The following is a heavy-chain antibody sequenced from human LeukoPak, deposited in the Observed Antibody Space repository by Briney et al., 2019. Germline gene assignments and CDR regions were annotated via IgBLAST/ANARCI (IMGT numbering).Heavy chain of an antibody. D-gene: IGHD3-10*01. CDR3: AHLSFGPGYGSGSHFVHAFDI. CDR2: IYWDDDK. V-gene: IGHV2-5*02. J-gene: IGHJ3*02. CDR1: GFSLSTSGVG. Sequence: SGPTLVKPTQTLTLTCTFSGFSLSTSGVGVGWIRQPPGKALEWLALIYWDDDKRYSPSLKSRLTITKDTSKNQVVLTMTNMDPVDTATYYCAHLSFGPGYGSGSHFVHAFDIWGQGTMVTVSS.